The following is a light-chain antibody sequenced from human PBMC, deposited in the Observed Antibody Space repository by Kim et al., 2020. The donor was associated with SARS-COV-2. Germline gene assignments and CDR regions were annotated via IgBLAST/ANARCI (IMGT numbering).Light chain of an antibody. CDR1: SGSIASDF. J-gene: IGLJ3*02. CDR3: QSYNDNDWV. Sequence: GVTVFISCTRSSGSIASDFVQCFQQRQGSSPTTVIYVHHKSPSGVPDRFSGSVDTSSNSASLTISGLRAVDEADYYCQSYNDNDWVFGGGTQLTVL. CDR2: VHH. V-gene: IGLV6-57*01.